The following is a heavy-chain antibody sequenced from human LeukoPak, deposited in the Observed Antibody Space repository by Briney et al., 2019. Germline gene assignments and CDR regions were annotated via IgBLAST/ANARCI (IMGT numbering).Heavy chain of an antibody. CDR1: GFTFSSDW. V-gene: IGHV3-74*01. J-gene: IGHJ4*02. CDR2: INNDGGVT. D-gene: IGHD3-16*01. Sequence: GGSLRLSCEASGFTFSSDWMHWVRQAPGEGLVWVSFINNDGGVTSYADSVKGRFTNSRDNTKNTLYLQMNSLRAEDTAMYYCARGGQGAVDYWGPGALVTVSS. CDR3: ARGGQGAVDY.